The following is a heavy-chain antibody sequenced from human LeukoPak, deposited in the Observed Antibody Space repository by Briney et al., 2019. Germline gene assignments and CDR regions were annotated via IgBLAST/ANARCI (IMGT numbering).Heavy chain of an antibody. Sequence: GASVKVSSKASGYTFTGYYMHWVRQAPGQGLEWMGWINPNSGGTNYAQKFQGRVTMTRDTSISTAYMELSRLRSDGTAVYYCARDRDDILTVYWFDPWGQGTLVTVSS. CDR3: ARDRDDILTVYWFDP. D-gene: IGHD3-9*01. V-gene: IGHV1-2*02. J-gene: IGHJ5*02. CDR1: GYTFTGYY. CDR2: INPNSGGT.